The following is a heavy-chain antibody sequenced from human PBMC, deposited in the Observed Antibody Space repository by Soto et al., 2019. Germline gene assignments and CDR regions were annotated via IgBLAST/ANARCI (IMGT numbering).Heavy chain of an antibody. D-gene: IGHD2-15*01. V-gene: IGHV1-18*01. Sequence: ASVKVSCKASGYTFTGYGISWVRQAPGQGLEWMGWISAYNGNTNYAQKLQGRVTMTTDTSTSTAYMELRSLRSDDTAVYYCARDQRGGCSGGSCYYYYYGMDVWG. J-gene: IGHJ6*02. CDR3: ARDQRGGCSGGSCYYYYYGMDV. CDR1: GYTFTGYG. CDR2: ISAYNGNT.